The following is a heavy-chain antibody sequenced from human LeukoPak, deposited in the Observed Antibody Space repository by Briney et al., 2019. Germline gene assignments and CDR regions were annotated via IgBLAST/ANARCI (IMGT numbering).Heavy chain of an antibody. CDR1: GGSISTYY. Sequence: SETLSLTCTVSGGSISTYYWSWIRQPPGKGLEWIGYIYYSGSTNYTPSLKSRVTISVDTSKNQFSLNLSSVTAADTAVYYCARGRSRDGYNYDYWSQGTLVTVSS. D-gene: IGHD5-24*01. V-gene: IGHV4-59*01. CDR3: ARGRSRDGYNYDY. J-gene: IGHJ4*02. CDR2: IYYSGST.